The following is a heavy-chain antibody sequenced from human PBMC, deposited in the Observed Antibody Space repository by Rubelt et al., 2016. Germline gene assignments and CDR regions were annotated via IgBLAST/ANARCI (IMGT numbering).Heavy chain of an antibody. CDR1: GGSISSSSYY. D-gene: IGHD3-22*01. CDR3: ARPDSSVDAFDI. J-gene: IGHJ3*02. V-gene: IGHV4-39*01. CDR2: IYYSGST. Sequence: QVQLQESGPGLVKPSETLSLTCTVSGGSISSSSYYWGWIRQPPGKGLEWIGSIYYSGSTYYNPSLKSRVTISVDTSKNQFSLKLSSVTAADTAVYYCARPDSSVDAFDIWGQGTMVTVSS.